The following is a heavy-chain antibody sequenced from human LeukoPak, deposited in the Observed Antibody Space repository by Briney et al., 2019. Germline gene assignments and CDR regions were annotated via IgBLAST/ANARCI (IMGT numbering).Heavy chain of an antibody. CDR2: IYHSGST. V-gene: IGHV4-38-2*01. D-gene: IGHD3-16*01. CDR3: GKKSWVGGFMIDF. CDR1: GYSISSGYY. J-gene: IGHJ4*02. Sequence: SETLSLTCAVSGYSISSGYYWGWIRQPPGKGLEWNGSIYHSGSTYYNPSLKSRVTISVDTSKNQFSLKLSSVTAADTAVYYCGKKSWVGGFMIDFGARGPRDTVPS.